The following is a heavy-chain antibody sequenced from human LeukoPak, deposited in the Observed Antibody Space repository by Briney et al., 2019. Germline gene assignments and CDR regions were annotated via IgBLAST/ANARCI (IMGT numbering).Heavy chain of an antibody. Sequence: ASVTVSCKASGYTFTSYGISWVRQAPGQGLEWMGWISAYNGNTNYAQKLQGRVTMTTDTSTSTAYMELRSLRSDDTAVYYCARVPDYYDSSGYGFDPWGQGTLVTVSS. V-gene: IGHV1-18*01. CDR2: ISAYNGNT. CDR3: ARVPDYYDSSGYGFDP. CDR1: GYTFTSYG. D-gene: IGHD3-22*01. J-gene: IGHJ5*02.